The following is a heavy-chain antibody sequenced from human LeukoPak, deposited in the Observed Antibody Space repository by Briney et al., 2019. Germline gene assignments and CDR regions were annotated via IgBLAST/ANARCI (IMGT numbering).Heavy chain of an antibody. CDR2: INTNTGNP. J-gene: IGHJ5*02. CDR1: GYTFTSYA. V-gene: IGHV7-4-1*02. CDR3: ARVPRGHSSSWFNWFDP. D-gene: IGHD6-13*01. Sequence: ASVKVSCKASGYTFTSYAMNWVRQAPGQGLEWMGWINTNTGNPTYAQGFTGRFVFSLDTSVSTAYLRISSLKAEDTAVYYCARVPRGHSSSWFNWFDPWGQGTLVTVSS.